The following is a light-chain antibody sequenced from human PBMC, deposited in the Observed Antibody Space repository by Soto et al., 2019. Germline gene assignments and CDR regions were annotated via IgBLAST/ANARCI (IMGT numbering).Light chain of an antibody. CDR2: EVT. CDR3: SSFTTANTWV. Sequence: QSALTQPASVSGSPGQSITISCTGTSSDVGSNNFVSWFQQHPGKAPKLMIYEVTNRPSGVSYRFSGSKSGNTASLTISGLQAEDEADYYCSSFTTANTWVFGGGTKLTVL. V-gene: IGLV2-14*01. J-gene: IGLJ3*02. CDR1: SSDVGSNNF.